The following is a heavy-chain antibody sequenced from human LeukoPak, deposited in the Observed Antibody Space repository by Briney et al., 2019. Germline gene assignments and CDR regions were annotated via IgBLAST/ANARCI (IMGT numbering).Heavy chain of an antibody. CDR3: ARTLIRGSGLFCWFDP. CDR2: IYYSGST. D-gene: IGHD3-10*01. CDR1: GGSISSSSYY. Sequence: SETLSLTCTVSGGSISSSSYYWGWIRQPPGKGLEWIGSIYYSGSTYYNPSLKSRVTISVDTSKNQFSLKLSSVTAADTAVYYCARTLIRGSGLFCWFDPWGQGTLVTVSS. V-gene: IGHV4-39*01. J-gene: IGHJ5*02.